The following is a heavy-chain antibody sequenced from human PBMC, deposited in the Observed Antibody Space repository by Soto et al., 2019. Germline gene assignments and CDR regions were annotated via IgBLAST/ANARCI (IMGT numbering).Heavy chain of an antibody. Sequence: GGSLRLSCAASGFTFSSYAMHWVRQAPGKGLEWVAVISYDGSNKYYADSVKGRFTISRDNSKNTLYLQMNSLRAEDTAVYYCARGPLDYGDYGSLQDYWGQGTLVTVSS. V-gene: IGHV3-30-3*01. CDR1: GFTFSSYA. CDR2: ISYDGSNK. CDR3: ARGPLDYGDYGSLQDY. J-gene: IGHJ4*02. D-gene: IGHD4-17*01.